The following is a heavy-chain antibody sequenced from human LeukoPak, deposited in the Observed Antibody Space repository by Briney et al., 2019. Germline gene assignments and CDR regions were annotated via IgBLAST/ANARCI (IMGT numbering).Heavy chain of an antibody. D-gene: IGHD4/OR15-4a*01. V-gene: IGHV3-53*01. CDR1: GFTVSSNS. J-gene: IGHJ4*02. Sequence: GGSLRLSCTVSGFTVSSNSMSWVRQAPGKGLEWVSFIYSDNTHYSDSAKGRFTISRDNSKNTLYLQMNSLRAEDTAVYYCARRAGAYSHPYDYWGEGTLVTVSS. CDR2: IYSDNT. CDR3: ARRAGAYSHPYDY.